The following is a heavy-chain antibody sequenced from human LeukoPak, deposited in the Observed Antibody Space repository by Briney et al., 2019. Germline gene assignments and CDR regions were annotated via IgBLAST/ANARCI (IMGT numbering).Heavy chain of an antibody. CDR3: ASHSGYYSDY. D-gene: IGHD3-22*01. CDR2: IYYSGST. V-gene: IGHV4-59*08. CDR1: GGSISSYY. Sequence: SETLCLTCTVSGGSISSYYWSWIRQPPGKGLEWIGYIYYSGSTNYNPSLKSRVTISVDTSKNQFSLKLSSVTAADTAVYYCASHSGYYSDYWGQGTLVTVSS. J-gene: IGHJ4*02.